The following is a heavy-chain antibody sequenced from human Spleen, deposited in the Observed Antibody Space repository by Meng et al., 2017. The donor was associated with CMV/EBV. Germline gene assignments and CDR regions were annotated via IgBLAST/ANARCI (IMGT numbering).Heavy chain of an antibody. J-gene: IGHJ5*02. CDR2: INHSGST. CDR3: ARGAIPRIVVVPAATPGGFDP. Sequence: GSLRLSCTVSGGSVSSNSYYWAWIRQPPGKGLEWIGEINHSGSTNYNPSLKSRVTISVDTSKNQFSLKLSSVTAADTAVYYCARGAIPRIVVVPAATPGGFDPWGQGTLVTVSS. V-gene: IGHV4-39*07. CDR1: GGSVSSNSYY. D-gene: IGHD2-2*01.